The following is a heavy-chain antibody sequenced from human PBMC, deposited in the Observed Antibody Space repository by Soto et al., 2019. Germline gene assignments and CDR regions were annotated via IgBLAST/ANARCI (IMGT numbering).Heavy chain of an antibody. V-gene: IGHV4-59*06. D-gene: IGHD3-16*01. CDR2: IFYSGST. Sequence: PSETLSLTCTVSGGSISSYYWSWIRQLPGKGLEWIGYIFYSGSTYYNPSLKSRVTISVDTSKNQFSLKLNSVTAADTAVYYCARDRVMLTFGGASEEWGIDSWGQGTLVTVSS. J-gene: IGHJ4*02. CDR3: ARDRVMLTFGGASEEWGIDS. CDR1: GGSISSYY.